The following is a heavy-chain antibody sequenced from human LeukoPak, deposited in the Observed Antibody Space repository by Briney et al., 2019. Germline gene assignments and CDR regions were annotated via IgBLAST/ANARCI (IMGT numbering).Heavy chain of an antibody. CDR1: GGSFSGYY. V-gene: IGHV4-34*01. CDR2: INHSGST. CDR3: ARAYSSSSYYYYGMDV. Sequence: SETLSLTCAVYGGSFSGYYWSWLRQPPGKGLEWMGEINHSGSTNYNPSLKSRVTISVDTSKNQFSLKLSSVTAADTAVYYCARAYSSSSYYYYGMDVWGQGTTVTVSS. D-gene: IGHD6-6*01. J-gene: IGHJ6*02.